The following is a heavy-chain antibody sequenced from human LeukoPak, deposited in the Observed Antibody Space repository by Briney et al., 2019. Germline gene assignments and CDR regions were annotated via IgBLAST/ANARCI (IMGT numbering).Heavy chain of an antibody. J-gene: IGHJ5*02. V-gene: IGHV4-34*01. Sequence: PSETLSLTCAVYGGSFSGYYWSWIRQPPGKGLEWIGEINHSGSTNYNPSLKSRVTISVDTSKNQFSLKLSSVTAADTAVYYCARVGRSIRKHIVVVTAIRGGGWFDPWGQGTLVTVSS. CDR1: GGSFSGYY. CDR3: ARVGRSIRKHIVVVTAIRGGGWFDP. D-gene: IGHD2-21*02. CDR2: INHSGST.